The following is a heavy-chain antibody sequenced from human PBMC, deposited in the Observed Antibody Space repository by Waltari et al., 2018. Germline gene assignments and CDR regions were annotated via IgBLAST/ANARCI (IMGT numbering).Heavy chain of an antibody. CDR3: ARRTAGRAAAGTWSDY. Sequence: QLQLQESGPGLVKPSETLSLTCTVSGGSISSSSYYWGWIRQPPGKGLEWIGSIYYSGETYSNPSIKSRVTISGDTSKNQFSLKLSSVTAADTAVYYGARRTAGRAAAGTWSDYWGQGTLVTVSS. J-gene: IGHJ4*02. V-gene: IGHV4-39*01. D-gene: IGHD6-13*01. CDR1: GGSISSSSYY. CDR2: IYYSGET.